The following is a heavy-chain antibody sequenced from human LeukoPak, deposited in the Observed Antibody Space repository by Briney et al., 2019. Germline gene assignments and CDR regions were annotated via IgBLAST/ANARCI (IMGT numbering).Heavy chain of an antibody. J-gene: IGHJ4*02. CDR2: IYYSGST. CDR1: GGSISSYY. CDR3: ARLTPTELDY. Sequence: SETLSLTCTVSGGSISSYYWSWIRQPPGKGLEWIGYIYYSGSTNYNPSLKSRVTISVDTSKNQFSLKLSSVTAADTAVYYCARLTPTELDYWGQGTLVTVSP. V-gene: IGHV4-59*08. D-gene: IGHD4-17*01.